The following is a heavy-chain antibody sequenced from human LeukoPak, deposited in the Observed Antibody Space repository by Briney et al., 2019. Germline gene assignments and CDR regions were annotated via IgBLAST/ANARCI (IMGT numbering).Heavy chain of an antibody. CDR1: GYSFTSYW. V-gene: IGHV5-51*01. Sequence: GESLKISCKGSGYSFTSYWIGWVRQMPGKGLEWMGIIYPGDSDTRYSPSFQGQVTISADKSTSTAYLQWSSLKASDTAMYYCARGDFIAAAGNWFDPWGQGTLVTVSS. J-gene: IGHJ5*02. D-gene: IGHD6-13*01. CDR2: IYPGDSDT. CDR3: ARGDFIAAAGNWFDP.